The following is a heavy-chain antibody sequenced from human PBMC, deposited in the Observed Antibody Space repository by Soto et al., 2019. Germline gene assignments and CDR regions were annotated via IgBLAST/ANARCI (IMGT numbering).Heavy chain of an antibody. CDR2: INPSGGST. CDR1: GYTFTSYY. CDR3: ARESGYPLDY. J-gene: IGHJ4*02. Sequence: VASVKVSCKASGYTFTSYYMHWVRQAPGQGLEWMGIINPSGGSTSYAQKFQGRVTITTDTSASTAYMELSSLRSEDTAVYYCARESGYPLDYWGQGTLVTVSS. V-gene: IGHV1-46*01. D-gene: IGHD3-22*01.